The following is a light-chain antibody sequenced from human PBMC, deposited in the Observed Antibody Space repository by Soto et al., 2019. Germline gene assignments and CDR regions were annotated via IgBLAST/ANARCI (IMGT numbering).Light chain of an antibody. J-gene: IGLJ2*01. CDR2: RSD. Sequence: QSVLTQPPSASGTPGQRVTISCSGSSSNIGSNYVYWYQRLPGTAPKLLIYRSDQRPSGVPDRFSGSKSGASASLAISGLRSEDEADYYCAAWDDSLSGVVFGGATKLSVL. CDR1: SSNIGSNY. V-gene: IGLV1-47*01. CDR3: AAWDDSLSGVV.